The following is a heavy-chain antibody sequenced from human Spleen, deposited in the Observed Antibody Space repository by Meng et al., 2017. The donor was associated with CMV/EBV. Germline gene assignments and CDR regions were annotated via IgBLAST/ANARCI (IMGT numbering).Heavy chain of an antibody. Sequence: KASGYTLTSYAMHWVRQAPGQRLEWMGWINAGNGNTKYSQKFQGRVTITRDTSASTAYMELSSLRSEDTAVYYCARGKLSILGVFDYWGQGTLVTVSS. CDR1: GYTLTSYA. CDR3: ARGKLSILGVFDY. CDR2: INAGNGNT. D-gene: IGHD3-16*02. J-gene: IGHJ4*02. V-gene: IGHV1-3*01.